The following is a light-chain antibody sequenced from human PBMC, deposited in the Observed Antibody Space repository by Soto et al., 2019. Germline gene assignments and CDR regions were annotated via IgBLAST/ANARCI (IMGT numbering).Light chain of an antibody. CDR3: QTWGTGTHVV. CDR1: SGHSNFA. Sequence: QSVLTQSPSASASLGASVKLTCTLSSGHSNFAIAWHQQQPDRGPRYLMKVNTDGSHDKGDGIPDRFSGSTSGAERYLTISRLQSEDEADYYCQTWGTGTHVVFGGGTQLTVL. J-gene: IGLJ2*01. V-gene: IGLV4-69*01. CDR2: VNTDGSH.